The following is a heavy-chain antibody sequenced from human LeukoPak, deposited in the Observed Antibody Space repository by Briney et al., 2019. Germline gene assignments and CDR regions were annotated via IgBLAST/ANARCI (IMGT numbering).Heavy chain of an antibody. CDR1: GYTFTSYD. V-gene: IGHV1-18*01. D-gene: IGHD2-2*01. Sequence: ASVKVSCKASGYTFTSYDINWVRQATGQGLEWMGWMNPNSGNTNYAQKLQGRVTMTTDTSTSTAYMELRSLRSDDTAVYYCARDRYCSSTSCYPTSPNWFDPWGQGTLVTVSS. CDR3: ARDRYCSSTSCYPTSPNWFDP. CDR2: MNPNSGNT. J-gene: IGHJ5*02.